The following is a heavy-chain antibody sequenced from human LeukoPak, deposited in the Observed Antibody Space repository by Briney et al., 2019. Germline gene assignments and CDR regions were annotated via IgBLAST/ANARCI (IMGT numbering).Heavy chain of an antibody. J-gene: IGHJ4*02. D-gene: IGHD6-13*01. CDR3: ASETSSSWYLDY. CDR1: GYTFTGYY. Sequence: ASVKVSCKASGYTFTGYYMHWVRQAPGQGLEWMGWINPNSGGTNYAQKFQGRVTMTRDTSICTAYMELSRLRSDDTAVYYCASETSSSWYLDYWGQGTLVTVSS. V-gene: IGHV1-2*02. CDR2: INPNSGGT.